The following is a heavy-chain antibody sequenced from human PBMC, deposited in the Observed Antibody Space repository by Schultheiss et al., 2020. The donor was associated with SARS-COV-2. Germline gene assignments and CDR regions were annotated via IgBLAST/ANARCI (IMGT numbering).Heavy chain of an antibody. Sequence: SETLSLTCTVSGDSIGSYYWTWIRQPPGKGLEWIGYIYYSGSTFYNPSLKSRVTISVDTSRNQFSLKLTSVIAADTAVYYCARRGGSTDRTFYFDYWGQGTLVTVSS. D-gene: IGHD2-15*01. CDR2: IYYSGST. J-gene: IGHJ4*02. V-gene: IGHV4-59*08. CDR3: ARRGGSTDRTFYFDY. CDR1: GDSIGSYY.